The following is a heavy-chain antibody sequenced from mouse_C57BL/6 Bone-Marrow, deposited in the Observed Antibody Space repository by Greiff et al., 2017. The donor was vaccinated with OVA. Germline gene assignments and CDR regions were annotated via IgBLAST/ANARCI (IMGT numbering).Heavy chain of an antibody. J-gene: IGHJ3*01. D-gene: IGHD2-1*01. Sequence: QVQLKESGAELARPGASVKLSCKASGYTFTSYGISWVKQRTGQGLEWIGEIYPRSGNTYYNEKFKGKATLTADKSSSTAYMELRSLTSEDSAVYFCASWEGNPAWFAYWGQGTLVTVSA. V-gene: IGHV1-81*01. CDR3: ASWEGNPAWFAY. CDR2: IYPRSGNT. CDR1: GYTFTSYG.